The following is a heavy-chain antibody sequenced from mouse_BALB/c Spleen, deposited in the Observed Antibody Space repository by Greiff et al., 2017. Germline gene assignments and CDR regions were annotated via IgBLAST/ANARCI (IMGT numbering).Heavy chain of an antibody. D-gene: IGHD2-2*01. CDR3: ASGGYDSYAMDY. V-gene: IGHV5-4*02. CDR2: ISDGGSYT. J-gene: IGHJ4*01. CDR1: GFTFSDYY. Sequence: EVMLVESGGGLVKPGGSLKLSCAASGFTFSDYYMYWVRQTPEKRLEWVATISDGGSYTYYPDSVKGRFTISRDNAKNNLYLQMSSLKSEDTAMYYCASGGYDSYAMDYWGQGTSVTVSS.